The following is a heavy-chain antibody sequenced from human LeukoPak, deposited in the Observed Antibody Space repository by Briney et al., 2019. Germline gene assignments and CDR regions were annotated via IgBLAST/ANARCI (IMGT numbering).Heavy chain of an antibody. D-gene: IGHD1-14*01. CDR3: ARAPPTFITHRFDP. J-gene: IGHJ5*02. V-gene: IGHV3-74*03. CDR1: GFSFRNYW. Sequence: PGGSLRLSCVISGFSFRNYWMHWVRQAPVRGLVWVSRLNSDETSATYADSVKGRFTISRDTAKNTLYLDMNSLRVEDTAVYYCARAPPTFITHRFDPWGQGTLVTVSS. CDR2: LNSDETSA.